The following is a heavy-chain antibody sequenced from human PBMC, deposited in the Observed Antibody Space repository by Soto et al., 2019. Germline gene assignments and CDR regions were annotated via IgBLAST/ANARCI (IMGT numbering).Heavy chain of an antibody. D-gene: IGHD6-19*01. Sequence: GGSLRLSCAASGFTFSSYAMHWVRQAPGKGLEWVAVISYDGSNKYYADSVKGRFTISRDNSKNTLYLQMNSLRAEDTAVYYCATQGPGYSSGWYVYWGQGTLVTVSS. J-gene: IGHJ4*02. CDR2: ISYDGSNK. CDR3: ATQGPGYSSGWYVY. CDR1: GFTFSSYA. V-gene: IGHV3-30-3*01.